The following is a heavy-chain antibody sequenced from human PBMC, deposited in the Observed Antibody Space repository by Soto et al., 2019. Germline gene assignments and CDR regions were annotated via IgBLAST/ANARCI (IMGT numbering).Heavy chain of an antibody. J-gene: IGHJ4*02. CDR1: GYTFTSYG. CDR2: ISAYNGNT. CDR3: AVLAFWSGYPPRGLWDY. Sequence: QVQLVQSGAEVKKPGASVKVSCKASGYTFTSYGISWVRQAPGQGLEWMGWISAYNGNTNYAQKLQGRVTMTTDTPTSTAELELRSLRSDDTAVYYCAVLAFWSGYPPRGLWDYWGQGTLGTVSS. D-gene: IGHD3-3*01. V-gene: IGHV1-18*01.